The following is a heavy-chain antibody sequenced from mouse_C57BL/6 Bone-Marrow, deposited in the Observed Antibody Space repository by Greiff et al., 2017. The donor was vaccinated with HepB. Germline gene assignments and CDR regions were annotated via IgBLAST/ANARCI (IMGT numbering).Heavy chain of an antibody. V-gene: IGHV1-66*01. Sequence: QVHVKQSGPELVKPGASVKISCKASGYSFTSYYIHWVKQRPGQGLEWIGVINPGSGGTNYNEKFKGKATLTADKSSSTAYMQLSSLTSEDSAVYFCARVWLREGLDYWGQGTTLTVSS. CDR2: INPGSGGT. J-gene: IGHJ2*01. CDR3: ARVWLREGLDY. D-gene: IGHD2-2*01. CDR1: GYSFTSYY.